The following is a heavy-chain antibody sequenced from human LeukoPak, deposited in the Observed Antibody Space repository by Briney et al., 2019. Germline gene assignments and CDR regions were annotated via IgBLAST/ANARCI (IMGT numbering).Heavy chain of an antibody. CDR1: GGSISSYY. V-gene: IGHV4-59*08. D-gene: IGHD5-12*01. Sequence: PSETLSLTCTVSGGSISSYYWSWIRQPPGKGLEWIGYIYYSGSTNYNPSLKSRVTISVDTSKNQFSLKLSSVTAADTAVYYCARLRYSGYVGPFDYWGRGIVVTVSS. J-gene: IGHJ4*02. CDR3: ARLRYSGYVGPFDY. CDR2: IYYSGST.